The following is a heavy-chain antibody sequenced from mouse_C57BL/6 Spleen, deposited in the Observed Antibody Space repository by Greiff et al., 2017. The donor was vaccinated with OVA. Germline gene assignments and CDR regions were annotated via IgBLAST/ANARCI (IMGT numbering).Heavy chain of an antibody. D-gene: IGHD2-4*01. Sequence: VQLQQSGPELVKPGASVKISCKASGYSFTGYYMNWVKQSPEKSLEWIGEINPSTGGTTYNQKFKAKATLTVDKSSSTAYMQLKSLTSEDSAVYYWARGDYYYGGGLWGQGTTLTVSS. CDR2: INPSTGGT. CDR1: GYSFTGYY. CDR3: ARGDYYYGGGL. V-gene: IGHV1-42*01. J-gene: IGHJ2*01.